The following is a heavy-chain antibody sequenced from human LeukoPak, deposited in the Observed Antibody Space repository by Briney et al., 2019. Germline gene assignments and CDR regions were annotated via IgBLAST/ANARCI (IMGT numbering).Heavy chain of an antibody. V-gene: IGHV3-30*18. CDR3: AKDLNDFWSDMNYYYYGMDV. D-gene: IGHD3-3*01. Sequence: AGGSLRLSCAASGFTFSSYGMHWVRQAPGKGLEWVAVISYDGSNKYYADSVKGRFTISRDNSKNTLYLQMNSLRAEDTAVYYCAKDLNDFWSDMNYYYYGMDVRGQGTTVTVSS. CDR1: GFTFSSYG. CDR2: ISYDGSNK. J-gene: IGHJ6*02.